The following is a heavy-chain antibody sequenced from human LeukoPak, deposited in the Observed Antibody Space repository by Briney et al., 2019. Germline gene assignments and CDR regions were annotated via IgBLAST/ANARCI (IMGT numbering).Heavy chain of an antibody. J-gene: IGHJ6*02. CDR1: GGSISSYY. V-gene: IGHV4-59*01. D-gene: IGHD4-23*01. CDR3: ARVGGTNYYYYGMDV. Sequence: SETLSLTCTVSGGSISSYYWSWIRQPPGKGLEWIGYIYYSGSTNYNPSLKSRVTISVDTSKNQFSLKLSSVTAADTAVYYCARVGGTNYYYYGMDVWGQGTTVTVSS. CDR2: IYYSGST.